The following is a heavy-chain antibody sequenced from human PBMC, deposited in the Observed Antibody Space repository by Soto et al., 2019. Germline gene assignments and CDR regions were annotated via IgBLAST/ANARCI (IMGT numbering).Heavy chain of an antibody. CDR3: FRPSNPGQAATPSADV. CDR1: GFTFSDHY. V-gene: IGHV3-72*01. D-gene: IGHD2-15*01. J-gene: IGHJ6*03. CDR2: NRNKAKSYTT. Sequence: VGSLRLSCAASGFTFSDHYMDWVRQAPGKGLEWVGRNRNKAKSYTTDYAASVKGRFTISKDASKNSLYLKMESLTTADPPVYSCFRPSNPGQAATPSADVWGKGTTVP.